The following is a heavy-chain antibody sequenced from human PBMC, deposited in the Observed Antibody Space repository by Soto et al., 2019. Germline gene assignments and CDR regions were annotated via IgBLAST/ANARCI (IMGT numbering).Heavy chain of an antibody. D-gene: IGHD3-16*01. J-gene: IGHJ6*02. Sequence: ASVKVSCKASGYTFSSYYMNWVRQAPGQGLEWLGIINTSDGYTNYAQNVQGRVTLTTDTSTSTAYMELRSLRSNDTAIYYCAMVDVYVTPSPQDVWGQGTTVTVSS. V-gene: IGHV1-46*01. CDR2: INTSDGYT. CDR1: GYTFSSYY. CDR3: AMVDVYVTPSPQDV.